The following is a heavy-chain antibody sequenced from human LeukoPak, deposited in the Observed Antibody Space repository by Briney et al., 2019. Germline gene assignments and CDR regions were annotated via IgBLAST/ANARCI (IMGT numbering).Heavy chain of an antibody. Sequence: PGGSLRLSWAASGFSLTTYEMNWVGQAPGKGLEWVSYISSSGDSIYYADSVKGRFTISRDNAKNSLSLQMNSLRAEDTAIYYCARDRRVGATWSVGAFDIWGQGTTVTVSS. CDR1: GFSLTTYE. CDR3: ARDRRVGATWSVGAFDI. CDR2: ISSSGDSI. J-gene: IGHJ3*02. V-gene: IGHV3-48*03. D-gene: IGHD1-26*01.